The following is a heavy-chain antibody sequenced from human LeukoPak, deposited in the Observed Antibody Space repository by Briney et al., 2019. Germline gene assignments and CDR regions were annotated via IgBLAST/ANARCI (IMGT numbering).Heavy chain of an antibody. CDR1: GYSFTSYW. CDR2: IYPGDSDT. V-gene: IGHV5-51*01. J-gene: IGHJ4*02. Sequence: GEALKISCKGSGYSFTSYWIGWVRQMPGKGLEWMGIIYPGDSDTRYSPSFQGQVTVSADKSISTAYLQWGSLKASDTAMYYCARHHTAMFDYWGQGTLVTVSS. CDR3: ARHHTAMFDY. D-gene: IGHD5-18*01.